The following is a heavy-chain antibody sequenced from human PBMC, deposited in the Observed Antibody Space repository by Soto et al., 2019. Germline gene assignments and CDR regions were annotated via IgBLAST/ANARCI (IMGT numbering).Heavy chain of an antibody. Sequence: LTCAVSGGSFRGYSWGWIRQAPGEGVEWIREINHRGSTNYNPSLKSRVTISVDTSKDQFSLKLSSVTAADTAVYYCARGLVTVTFGYYYYYGMDVWGQGTTVTVSS. CDR2: INHRGST. V-gene: IGHV4-34*01. D-gene: IGHD4-4*01. CDR3: ARGLVTVTFGYYYYYGMDV. J-gene: IGHJ6*02. CDR1: GGSFRGYS.